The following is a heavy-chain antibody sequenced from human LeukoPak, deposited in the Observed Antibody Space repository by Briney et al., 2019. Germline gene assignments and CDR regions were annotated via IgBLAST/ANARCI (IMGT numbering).Heavy chain of an antibody. J-gene: IGHJ2*01. Sequence: SETLSLTCTVSGGSISSYYWSWIRQPPGKGLEWIGYIYYSGSTNYNPSLKSRVTISVDTSKNQFSPKLSSATAADTAVYYCAREGATEYCSSTSCYGDWYFDLWGRGTLVTVSS. CDR3: AREGATEYCSSTSCYGDWYFDL. V-gene: IGHV4-59*01. CDR2: IYYSGST. CDR1: GGSISSYY. D-gene: IGHD2-2*01.